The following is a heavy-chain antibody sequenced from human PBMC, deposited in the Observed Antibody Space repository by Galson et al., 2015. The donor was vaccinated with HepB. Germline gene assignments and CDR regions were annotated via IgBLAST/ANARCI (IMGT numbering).Heavy chain of an antibody. CDR1: GFTFSYYA. V-gene: IGHV3-23*01. CDR2: ITPSGDNT. J-gene: IGHJ4*02. D-gene: IGHD6-19*01. CDR3: AKVFPEKTDGWYRQALYYFDS. Sequence: SLRLSCAASGFTFSYYAMSWVRQAPGKGLEWISAITPSGDNTYSADSMKGRFTISRDNSRNTLVLQMNSLRADDTAIYFCAKVFPEKTDGWYRQALYYFDSWGQGTRFTVSS.